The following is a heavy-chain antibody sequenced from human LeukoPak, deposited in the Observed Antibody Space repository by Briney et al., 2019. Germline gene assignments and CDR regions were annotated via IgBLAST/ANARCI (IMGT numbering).Heavy chain of an antibody. Sequence: PGGSLRLSCAASGFTFSSYGMYWVRQAPGKGLEWVAVIWYDGSNKYYADSVKGRFTISRDNSKNTLYLQMNSLRAEDTAVYYCARGIAAAANWFDPWGQGTLVTVSS. D-gene: IGHD6-13*01. V-gene: IGHV3-33*01. CDR2: IWYDGSNK. CDR3: ARGIAAAANWFDP. CDR1: GFTFSSYG. J-gene: IGHJ5*02.